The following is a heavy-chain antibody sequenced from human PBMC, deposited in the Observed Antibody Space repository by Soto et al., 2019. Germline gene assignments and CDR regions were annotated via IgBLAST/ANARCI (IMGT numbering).Heavy chain of an antibody. CDR3: AVGTTGGDYVRAWFDP. V-gene: IGHV4-34*01. CDR2: INHSGST. CDR1: GGSFSGYY. D-gene: IGHD4-17*01. Sequence: SETLSLTCAVYGGSFSGYYWSGIRQPPGKGLQWIGEINHSGSTNYNPSLKCRVTISVDTSKNQFSLKLSSVTAADTAVYYCAVGTTGGDYVRAWFDPWGQGTLVTVSS. J-gene: IGHJ5*02.